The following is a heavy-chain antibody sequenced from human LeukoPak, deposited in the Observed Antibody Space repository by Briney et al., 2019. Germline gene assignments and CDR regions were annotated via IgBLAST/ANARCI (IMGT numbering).Heavy chain of an antibody. D-gene: IGHD3-3*01. J-gene: IGHJ3*01. CDR3: ARRPILPSESAVFWRFDV. Sequence: KPSRTLCPSCAVSGVSLTGGLNYWVWIRHPPGKGLEWIGAIYYTGSTAYNPSLQSRVTMSVDTSTNQFSLRRRSVTAADTAVYYWARRPILPSESAVFWRFDVWGQATMVIAPS. CDR1: GVSLTGGLNY. CDR2: IYYTGST. V-gene: IGHV4-39*01.